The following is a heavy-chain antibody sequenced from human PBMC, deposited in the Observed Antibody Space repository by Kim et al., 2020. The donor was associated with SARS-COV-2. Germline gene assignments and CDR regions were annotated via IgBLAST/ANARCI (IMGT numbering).Heavy chain of an antibody. CDR3: ARERWGHIVVVTAIGGMDV. J-gene: IGHJ6*02. CDR1: GFTFSDYY. V-gene: IGHV3-11*01. CDR2: ISSSGSTI. Sequence: GGSLRLSCAASGFTFSDYYMSWIRQAPGKGLEWVSYISSSGSTIYYADSVKGRFTISRDNAKNSLYLQMNSLRAEDTAVYYCARERWGHIVVVTAIGGMDVWGQGATVTVSS. D-gene: IGHD2-21*02.